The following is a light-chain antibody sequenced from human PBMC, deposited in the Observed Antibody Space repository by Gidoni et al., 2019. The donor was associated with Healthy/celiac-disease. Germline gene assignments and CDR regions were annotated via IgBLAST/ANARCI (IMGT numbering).Light chain of an antibody. CDR2: DAS. J-gene: IGKJ2*01. V-gene: IGKV3-11*01. CDR3: QQRSNWPQYT. Sequence: ELVLTQSPATLSLSPGERATLSCRASQSVSSYLAWYQQKPGQAPRILIYDASNRATGIPARFSGSGSGTDVTLTISSLEPEDFAVYYCQQRSNWPQYTFGQGTKLEIK. CDR1: QSVSSY.